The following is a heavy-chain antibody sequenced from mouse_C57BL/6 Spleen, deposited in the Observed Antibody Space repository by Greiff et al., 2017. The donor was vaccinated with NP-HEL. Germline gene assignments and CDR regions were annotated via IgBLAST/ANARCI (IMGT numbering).Heavy chain of an antibody. CDR3: ARSRYDGSSPAWFAY. Sequence: QVQLQQSGPELVKPGASVKISCKASGYTFTDYYIHWVKQRPGQGLEWIGWIYPGSGNTKYNEKFTGKATLTVDTSSSTAYMQLSSLTSEDAAVYFCARSRYDGSSPAWFAYWGQGTLVTVSA. J-gene: IGHJ3*01. CDR2: IYPGSGNT. V-gene: IGHV1-84*01. D-gene: IGHD1-1*01. CDR1: GYTFTDYY.